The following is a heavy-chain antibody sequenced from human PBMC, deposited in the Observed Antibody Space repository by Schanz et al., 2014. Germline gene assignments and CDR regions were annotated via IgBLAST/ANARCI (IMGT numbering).Heavy chain of an antibody. CDR3: ARGGGTEDVFDI. CDR2: ISTFRNEDT. Sequence: QLQLVQSGAEVKKPGSSVKVSCKLSGVTFSSYTISWMRQAPGQGPEFMGWISTFRNEDTNSAQRFQGRLTMTTDTSTSTAYMELRSLRADDTAVYYCARGGGTEDVFDIWGQGTILTVSS. CDR1: GVTFSSYT. V-gene: IGHV1-18*01. D-gene: IGHD1-1*01. J-gene: IGHJ3*02.